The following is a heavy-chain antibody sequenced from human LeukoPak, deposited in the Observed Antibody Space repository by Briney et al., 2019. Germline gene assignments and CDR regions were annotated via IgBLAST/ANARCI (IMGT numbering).Heavy chain of an antibody. J-gene: IGHJ4*02. Sequence: SVKVSCKASGYTFIAYYMHWVRQAPGQGLEWMGGIIPIFGTANYAQKFQGRVTITADKSTSTAYMELSSLRSEDTAVYYCASSPGNHIAAAGHYWGQGTLVTVSS. V-gene: IGHV1-69*06. CDR1: GYTFIAYY. D-gene: IGHD6-13*01. CDR2: IIPIFGTA. CDR3: ASSPGNHIAAAGHY.